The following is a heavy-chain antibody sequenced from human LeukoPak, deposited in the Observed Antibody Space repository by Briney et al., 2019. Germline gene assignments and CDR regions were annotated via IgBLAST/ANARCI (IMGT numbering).Heavy chain of an antibody. CDR2: INTAGDT. CDR3: ARGIPGGFDY. V-gene: IGHV3-13*01. J-gene: IGHJ4*02. D-gene: IGHD1-14*01. CDR1: GFTFSSYD. Sequence: GGSLRLSCAASGFTFSSYDMHWVRQATGKGLEWVSGINTAGDTYYPGSVKGRFTISRENAKNSLYLQMNSLRAGDTAVYYCARGIPGGFDYWGQGTLVTVSS.